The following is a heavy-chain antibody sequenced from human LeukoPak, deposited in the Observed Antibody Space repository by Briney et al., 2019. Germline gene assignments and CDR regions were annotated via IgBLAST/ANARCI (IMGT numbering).Heavy chain of an antibody. D-gene: IGHD1-26*01. V-gene: IGHV5-51*01. CDR2: IYPGDSDT. J-gene: IGHJ4*02. Sequence: GESLQISCKGSGYIFTSYWIGWVRQLPGKGLEWMGIIYPGDSDTRYSPSFQGQVTISADKSISTAYLQWSSLKASDTAMYYCARFKWELLDSPFDYWGQGTLVTVSS. CDR3: ARFKWELLDSPFDY. CDR1: GYIFTSYW.